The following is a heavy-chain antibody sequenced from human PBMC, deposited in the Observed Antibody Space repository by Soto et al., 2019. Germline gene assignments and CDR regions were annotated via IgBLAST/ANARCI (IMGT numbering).Heavy chain of an antibody. CDR2: IYHSGST. Sequence: PSETLSLTCAVSGGSISSSNWWSWVRQPPGKGLEWIGEIYHSGSTNYNPSLKSRVTISVDKSKNQFSLKLSSVTAADTAVYYCASRPGGPAATYYYYGMDGWGQGTTVTVSS. CDR1: GGSISSSNW. V-gene: IGHV4-4*02. CDR3: ASRPGGPAATYYYYGMDG. J-gene: IGHJ6*02. D-gene: IGHD2-2*01.